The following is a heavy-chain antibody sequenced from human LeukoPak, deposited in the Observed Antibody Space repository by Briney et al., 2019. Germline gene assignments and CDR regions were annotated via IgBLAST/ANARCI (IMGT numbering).Heavy chain of an antibody. J-gene: IGHJ4*02. V-gene: IGHV3-30*18. Sequence: GGSLRLSCAASGFSFRSYGMHWVRQAPGKGLEWVAVISYDGSIKYYAVSVKGRFTISRDNSKNTLFLQTNSLRAEDTAVYYCAKDSGYYGSGSPQGYFDYWGQGALVTVSS. CDR2: ISYDGSIK. CDR3: AKDSGYYGSGSPQGYFDY. CDR1: GFSFRSYG. D-gene: IGHD3-10*01.